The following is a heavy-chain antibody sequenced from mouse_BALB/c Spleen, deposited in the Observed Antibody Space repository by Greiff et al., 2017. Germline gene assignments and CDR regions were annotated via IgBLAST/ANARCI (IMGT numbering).Heavy chain of an antibody. CDR1: GYSFTSYW. CDR2: IDPENGNT. Sequence: EVQLQQSGPQLVRPGASVKISCKASGYSFTSYWMHWVKQRPEQGLEWIGWIDPENGNTIYDPKFQGKASITADTSSNTAYLQLSSLTSEDTAVYYCASGYGFAYWGQGTLVTVSA. J-gene: IGHJ3*01. V-gene: IGHV14-1*02. CDR3: ASGYGFAY. D-gene: IGHD1-2*01.